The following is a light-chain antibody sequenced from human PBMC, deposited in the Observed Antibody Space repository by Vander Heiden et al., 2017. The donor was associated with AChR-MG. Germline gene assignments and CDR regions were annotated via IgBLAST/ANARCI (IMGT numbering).Light chain of an antibody. CDR1: QSVSSN. CDR3: QHDNNSRT. Sequence: EIVMTQSPATLSVSHGKRATLSCRARQSVSSNLAWYQQKPGQAPSLLCYGASTRASGIPGRFSGRGSGTEFTLTISSLQSEDVAVYYWQHDNNSRTFGHRTKVEIQ. J-gene: IGKJ3*01. V-gene: IGKV3-15*01. CDR2: GAS.